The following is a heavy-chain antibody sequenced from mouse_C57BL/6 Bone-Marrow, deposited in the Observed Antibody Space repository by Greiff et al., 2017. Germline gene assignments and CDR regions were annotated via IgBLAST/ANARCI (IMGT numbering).Heavy chain of an antibody. Sequence: EVQVVESGGGLVQPGGSLKLSCAASGFTFSDYYMYWVRQTPEKRLEWVAYISNGGGSTYYPDTVKGRFTISRDNAQNTLYLQMSRLKSEDTAMYYCARRGYSNYDAMDYWGQGTSVTVSS. V-gene: IGHV5-12*01. CDR2: ISNGGGST. D-gene: IGHD2-5*01. CDR3: ARRGYSNYDAMDY. J-gene: IGHJ4*01. CDR1: GFTFSDYY.